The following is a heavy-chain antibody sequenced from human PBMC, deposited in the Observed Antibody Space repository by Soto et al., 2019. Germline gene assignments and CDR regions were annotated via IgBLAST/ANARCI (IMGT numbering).Heavy chain of an antibody. CDR1: GGSISSYY. V-gene: IGHV4-59*01. CDR3: ANVGDGYNLESAFDI. CDR2: IYYNGNT. Sequence: SETVSLTCAVSGGSISSYYWSWIRQAPGKGLEWIGYIYYNGNTNYNPSLKRRVTISVDTSKKQFQLKLSYVTAADTAVYYCANVGDGYNLESAFDIWGQGTMVTVSS. D-gene: IGHD5-12*01. J-gene: IGHJ3*02.